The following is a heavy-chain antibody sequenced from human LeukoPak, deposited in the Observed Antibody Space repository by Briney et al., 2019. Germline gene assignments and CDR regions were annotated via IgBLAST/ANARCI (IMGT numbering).Heavy chain of an antibody. CDR3: ARSNTMIVVVTPHYPQI. CDR2: INPSGDST. CDR1: GYTFTSYY. J-gene: IGHJ4*02. Sequence: GASVKVSCKASGYTFTSYYTHWVRQAPGQGLEWMGIINPSGDSTTYAQKFQGRVTMTRDTSTSTVYMELSSLRSEDTAVYYCARSNTMIVVVTPHYPQIWGQGTLVTVSS. V-gene: IGHV1-46*01. D-gene: IGHD3-22*01.